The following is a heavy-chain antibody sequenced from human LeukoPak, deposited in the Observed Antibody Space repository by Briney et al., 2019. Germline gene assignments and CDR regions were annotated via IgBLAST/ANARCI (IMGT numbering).Heavy chain of an antibody. CDR2: INPNSGGT. V-gene: IGHV1-2*02. Sequence: ASVKVSCKASGYTFTGYYMHWVRQAPGQGLEWMGWINPNSGGTNYAQKFQGRVTMTRDTSISTAYMELSRLRSDDTAVYYCAREAGYYDFWSGQKPPPDYWGQGTLVTVSS. CDR1: GYTFTGYY. CDR3: AREAGYYDFWSGQKPPPDY. J-gene: IGHJ4*02. D-gene: IGHD3-3*01.